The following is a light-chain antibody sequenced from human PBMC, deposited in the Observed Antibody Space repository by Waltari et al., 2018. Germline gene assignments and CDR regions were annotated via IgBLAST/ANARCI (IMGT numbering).Light chain of an antibody. J-gene: IGKJ4*01. CDR1: QSVSVN. Sequence: EVVLTQSPATLPLSPGERYTLSCRASQSVSVNLAWYQQRPGQAPRLLIYSASTRATGIPARFSGSGSGTEFTLTISSLESEDFAVYYCQQSHNWPPLTFGGGTKVEIK. CDR2: SAS. V-gene: IGKV3-15*01. CDR3: QQSHNWPPLT.